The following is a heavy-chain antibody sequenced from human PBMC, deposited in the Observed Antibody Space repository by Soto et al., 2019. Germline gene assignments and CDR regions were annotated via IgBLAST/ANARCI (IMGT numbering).Heavy chain of an antibody. CDR3: AKKVNSGPGSQYFDY. V-gene: IGHV3-23*01. J-gene: IGHJ4*02. D-gene: IGHD3-10*01. CDR2: FRTSGDGGTT. Sequence: RQAPGKGLEWVSGFRTSGDGGTTYYADPVKGRFTISRDNSKNMLFLQMNSLRAEDTAIYYCAKKVNSGPGSQYFDYWGQGTLVTVSS.